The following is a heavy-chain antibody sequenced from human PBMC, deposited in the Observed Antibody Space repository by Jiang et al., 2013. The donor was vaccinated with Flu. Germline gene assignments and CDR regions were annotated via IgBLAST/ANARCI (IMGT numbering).Heavy chain of an antibody. CDR1: GVG. CDR3: ARILARIAVAGTVGADFDY. D-gene: IGHD6-19*01. Sequence: GVGVGWIRQPPGKALEWLALIYWDDDKRYSPSLKSRLTITKDTSKNQVVLTMTNMDPVDTATYYCARILARIAVAGTVGADFDYWGQGTLVTVSS. J-gene: IGHJ4*02. V-gene: IGHV2-5*02. CDR2: IYWDDDK.